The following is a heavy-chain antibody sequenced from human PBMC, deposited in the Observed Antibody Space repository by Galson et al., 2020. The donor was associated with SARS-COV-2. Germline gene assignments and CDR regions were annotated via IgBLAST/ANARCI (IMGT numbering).Heavy chain of an antibody. D-gene: IGHD3-22*01. CDR3: ARQGVNMIVLVTVPGWFFDL. CDR2: FYQDGTS. V-gene: IGHV4-38-2*01. CDR1: GISVKRGHF. Sequence: SETLSLTCAVSGISVKRGHFWGWIRQPPGKGLEWIGNFYQDGTSYYNPSLKSRVTISLDTSRNQFSLTLHSVTAADTALYYCARQGVNMIVLVTVPGWFFDLWGRGTLVSVSS. J-gene: IGHJ2*01.